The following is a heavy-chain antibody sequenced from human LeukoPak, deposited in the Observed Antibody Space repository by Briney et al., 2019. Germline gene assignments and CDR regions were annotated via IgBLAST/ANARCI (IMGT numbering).Heavy chain of an antibody. D-gene: IGHD1-26*01. CDR2: IYYSGST. V-gene: IGHV4-61*08. CDR3: AGGTDYYFDY. CDR1: GGSISSGDYY. Sequence: SETLSLTCTVSGGSISSGDYYWSWIRQPPGKGLEWIGYIYYSGSTNYNPSLKSRVTISVDTSKNQFSLKLSSVTAADTAVYYCAGGTDYYFDYWGQGTLVTVSS. J-gene: IGHJ4*02.